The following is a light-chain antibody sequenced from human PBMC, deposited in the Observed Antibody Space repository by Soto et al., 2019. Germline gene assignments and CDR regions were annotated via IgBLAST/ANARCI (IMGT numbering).Light chain of an antibody. CDR2: AAS. V-gene: IGKV1-8*01. CDR3: QQCYSYPFT. Sequence: AILMTQSPSSLSASAGDRVTITCRASQGISSYLAWYQQKPGKAPKLLIYAASTLQTGVPSRFSGSGSGTDFTLTISCPQSEDFATYYCQQCYSYPFTFGGGTKVEIK. J-gene: IGKJ4*01. CDR1: QGISSY.